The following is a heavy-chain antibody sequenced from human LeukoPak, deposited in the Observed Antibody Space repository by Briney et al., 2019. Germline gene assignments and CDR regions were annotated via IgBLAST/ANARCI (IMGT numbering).Heavy chain of an antibody. CDR2: LHSGGHT. J-gene: IGHJ4*02. CDR3: ARGHPTGHELLFDY. CDR1: GFTISSNY. D-gene: IGHD1-1*01. Sequence: GGSLRLSCAASGFTISSNYLSWVRQAPGKGLVWISALHSGGHTLYADSVRGRFTISRDISKNTLYLQMNSLGAEDTAVYYCARGHPTGHELLFDYWGQGTLVTVSS. V-gene: IGHV3-66*02.